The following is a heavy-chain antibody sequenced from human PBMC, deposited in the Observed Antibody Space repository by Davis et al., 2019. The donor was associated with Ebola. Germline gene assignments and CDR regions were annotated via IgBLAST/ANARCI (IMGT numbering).Heavy chain of an antibody. CDR2: MNPNSANT. CDR1: GYTFTSYG. Sequence: AASVKVSCKASGYTFTSYGISWVRQATGQGLEWMGWMNPNSANTGYAQKFQGRVTMTRNSSISTAYMELSSLRSEDTAVYYCARGKTRGRNWFDPWGQGTLVTVSS. V-gene: IGHV1-8*02. J-gene: IGHJ5*02. CDR3: ARGKTRGRNWFDP.